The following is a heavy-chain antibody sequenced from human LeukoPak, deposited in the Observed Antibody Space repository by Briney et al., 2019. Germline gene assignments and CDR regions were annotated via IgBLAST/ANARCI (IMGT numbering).Heavy chain of an antibody. Sequence: GGSLRLSCAASGFTFSSYSMSWARQAPGKGLEWVSTISGSTDGPYYADSVKGRFTISRDNSKNTLYLQINSLRAEDTAVYYCAKDPLGYGGHYFDYWGQGTLVTVSS. D-gene: IGHD4-23*01. CDR2: ISGSTDGP. CDR1: GFTFSSYS. V-gene: IGHV3-23*01. CDR3: AKDPLGYGGHYFDY. J-gene: IGHJ4*02.